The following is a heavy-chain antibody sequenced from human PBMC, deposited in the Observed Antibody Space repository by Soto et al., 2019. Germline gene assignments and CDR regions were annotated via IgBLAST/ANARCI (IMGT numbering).Heavy chain of an antibody. CDR2: IKQNGREK. CDR1: RLSFSTYS. CDR3: ARGPGSGRYYNVASLTEYNYGLDF. J-gene: IGHJ6*02. D-gene: IGHD3-10*01. Sequence: GESMKISCAASRLSFSTYSMSSVRQAPGKVPELVADIKQNGREKYYVDSVKARLTISRDNAKSSCYLQMSSRGAENTAQYDCARGPGSGRYYNVASLTEYNYGLDFWSHGTTGTVS. V-gene: IGHV3-7*01.